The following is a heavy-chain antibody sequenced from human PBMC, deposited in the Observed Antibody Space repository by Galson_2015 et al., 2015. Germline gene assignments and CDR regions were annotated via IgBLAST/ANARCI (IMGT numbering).Heavy chain of an antibody. Sequence: SLRLSCAASGFTFNNHWMTWLRQAPGKGLEWVANIKQDGSEKHYVDSVKGRFTVSRDNAKSSLYLQMSSLTAEDTAVYYCARGFASADWGQGTLVTVSS. CDR2: IKQDGSEK. V-gene: IGHV3-7*04. CDR1: GFTFNNHW. J-gene: IGHJ4*02. CDR3: ARGFASAD. D-gene: IGHD3-3*01.